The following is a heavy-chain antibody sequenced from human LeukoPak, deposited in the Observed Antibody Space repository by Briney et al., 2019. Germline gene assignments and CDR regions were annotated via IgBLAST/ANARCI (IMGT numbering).Heavy chain of an antibody. V-gene: IGHV3-30*02. CDR2: IQYDGNKK. Sequence: PGGSLRLSCAASGFMFNSYGIHWVRQAPGKGLEWVAFIQYDGNKKYYADSVKGRFTVSRDNYKNTLYLQMNSLKTEDTAVYYCAKDLVGYCSGGSCYTPAYWGQGTLVTVSS. CDR3: AKDLVGYCSGGSCYTPAY. CDR1: GFMFNSYG. D-gene: IGHD2-15*01. J-gene: IGHJ4*02.